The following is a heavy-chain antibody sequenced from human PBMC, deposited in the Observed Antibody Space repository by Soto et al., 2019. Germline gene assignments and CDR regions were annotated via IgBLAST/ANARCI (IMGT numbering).Heavy chain of an antibody. CDR3: ARDQEAGSFFPYYYGMDV. Sequence: GGSLRLSCATSGFTFSSYEMNWVRQAPGKGLEWVSYISSSGSTIYYADSVKGRLTISRDNAKNSLYLQMDSLRAEDTAVYYCARDQEAGSFFPYYYGMDVWGQGTTVTVSS. CDR2: ISSSGSTI. V-gene: IGHV3-48*03. D-gene: IGHD6-13*01. J-gene: IGHJ6*02. CDR1: GFTFSSYE.